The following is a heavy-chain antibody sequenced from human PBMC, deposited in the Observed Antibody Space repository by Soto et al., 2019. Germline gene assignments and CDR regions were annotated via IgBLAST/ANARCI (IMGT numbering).Heavy chain of an antibody. J-gene: IGHJ3*02. CDR3: AKWVIALDI. Sequence: GGSLRLSCAASGFTFSSYGMHWVRQAPGKGLEWVAVISYDGSNKYYADSVKGRLTISRDNSKNTLYLQMNSLRAEDTAVYYCAKWVIALDIWGQGTMVTVSS. CDR1: GFTFSSYG. CDR2: ISYDGSNK. V-gene: IGHV3-30*18. D-gene: IGHD6-13*01.